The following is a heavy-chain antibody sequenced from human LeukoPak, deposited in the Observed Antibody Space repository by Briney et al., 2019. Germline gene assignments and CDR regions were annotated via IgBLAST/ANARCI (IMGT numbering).Heavy chain of an antibody. CDR2: INHSGST. J-gene: IGHJ4*02. Sequence: ASETLSLTCAVYGGSFSGYYWSWIRQPPGKGLEWIGEINHSGSTNYNPSLKSRVTISVDTSKNQFSLKLSSVTAADTAVYYCAGGRLGTVDYWGQGTLVTVSS. V-gene: IGHV4-34*01. CDR3: AGGRLGTVDY. CDR1: GGSFSGYY. D-gene: IGHD6-13*01.